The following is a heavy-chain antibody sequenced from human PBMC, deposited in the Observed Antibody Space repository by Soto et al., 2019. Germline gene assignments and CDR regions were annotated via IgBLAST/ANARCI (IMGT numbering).Heavy chain of an antibody. D-gene: IGHD3-10*01. CDR2: ISYDGTNK. J-gene: IGHJ6*02. V-gene: IGHV3-30-3*01. CDR1: GFNFITYA. Sequence: GGSLRLSCAASGFNFITYAMYWVRQAPGKGLEWVALISYDGTNKYYADSVEGRFSISRDNSKNTLYLQMNSLRTEDTAVYLCARDRYYFGSGSESDGMDVWGQGTTVTVSS. CDR3: ARDRYYFGSGSESDGMDV.